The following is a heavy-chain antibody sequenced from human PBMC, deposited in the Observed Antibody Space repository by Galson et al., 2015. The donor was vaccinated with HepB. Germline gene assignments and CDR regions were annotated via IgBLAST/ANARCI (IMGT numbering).Heavy chain of an antibody. Sequence: SLRLSCAASGFTFSSYWMHWVRQAPGKGLVWVSRINSDGSSTSYADSVKGRFTISRDNAKNTLYLQMNSLRAEDTAVYYRARDNSSSWYDLYYFDYWGQGTLVTVSS. CDR3: ARDNSSSWYDLYYFDY. CDR2: INSDGSST. CDR1: GFTFSSYW. D-gene: IGHD6-13*01. V-gene: IGHV3-74*01. J-gene: IGHJ4*02.